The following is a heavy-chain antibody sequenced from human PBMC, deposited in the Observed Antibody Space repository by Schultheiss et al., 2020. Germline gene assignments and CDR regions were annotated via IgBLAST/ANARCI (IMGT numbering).Heavy chain of an antibody. CDR2: IYYSGST. D-gene: IGHD1-26*01. J-gene: IGHJ4*02. CDR3: ARSFGSGSYFDY. Sequence: SETLSLTCTVSGGSISSYYWSWIRQPPGKGLEWIGCIYYSGSTYYNPSLKSRVTISVDTSKIQFSLKLNSVTAADTAVYYCARSFGSGSYFDYWGQGTLVTVSS. CDR1: GGSISSYY. V-gene: IGHV4-59*01.